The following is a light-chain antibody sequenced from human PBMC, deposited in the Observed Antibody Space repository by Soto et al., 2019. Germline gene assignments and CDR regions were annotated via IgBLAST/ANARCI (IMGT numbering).Light chain of an antibody. CDR1: QSLLHSNGYHY. CDR2: LGS. CDR3: MQALQTPVT. J-gene: IGKJ5*01. V-gene: IGKV2-28*01. Sequence: IVMTQSPLSLPVTPGEPASISCRSSQSLLHSNGYHYLEWYLQKPGQSPQLLIYLGSNRASGVPDRFSGSGSGTDFTLEISRVEAEDVGVYYCMQALQTPVTFGQGTRLEIK.